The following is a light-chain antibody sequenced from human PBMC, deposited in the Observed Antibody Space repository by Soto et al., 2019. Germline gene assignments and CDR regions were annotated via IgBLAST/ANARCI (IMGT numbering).Light chain of an antibody. V-gene: IGLV1-47*01. CDR3: AAWDDSLSGVV. J-gene: IGLJ2*01. CDR2: RNS. Sequence: QPVLTQPPSASGTPGQRVTISCSGSSSNIGSNYVYWYQQLPGTVPQLLIYRNSERPSGVPDRFSGSKSGTSASLAISGLRSEDEGDYYCAAWDDSLSGVVFGGGTKLTVL. CDR1: SSNIGSNY.